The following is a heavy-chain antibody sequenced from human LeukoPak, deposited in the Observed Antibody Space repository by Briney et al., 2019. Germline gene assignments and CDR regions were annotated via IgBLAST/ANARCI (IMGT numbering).Heavy chain of an antibody. CDR2: IVVGSGNT. Sequence: GTSVKVSCKASGFTFTSSAMQWVRQARGQRLEWIGWIVVGSGNTNYAQKFQERVTITRDMSTSTAYMELSSLRSEDTAVYYCAAGGYYAFWSVPPGMDVWGQGTTVTVSS. J-gene: IGHJ6*02. V-gene: IGHV1-58*02. D-gene: IGHD3-3*01. CDR3: AAGGYYAFWSVPPGMDV. CDR1: GFTFTSSA.